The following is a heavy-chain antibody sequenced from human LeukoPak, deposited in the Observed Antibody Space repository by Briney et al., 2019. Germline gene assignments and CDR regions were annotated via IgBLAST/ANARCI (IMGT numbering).Heavy chain of an antibody. CDR3: ARAIYSNYGDYYYYMDL. D-gene: IGHD4-11*01. J-gene: IGHJ6*03. CDR1: GDSISSYY. V-gene: IGHV4-4*07. Sequence: SETLSLTCTVSGDSISSYYWSWIRQPPGKGLEWIGRIYTSGSTNYNPSLKSRVTMSVDTSKNQFSLKLSSVTAADTAVYYCARAIYSNYGDYYYYMDLWGKGTTVTVSS. CDR2: IYTSGST.